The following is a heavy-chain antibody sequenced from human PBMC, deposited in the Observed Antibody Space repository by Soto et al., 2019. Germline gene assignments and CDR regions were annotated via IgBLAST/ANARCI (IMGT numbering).Heavy chain of an antibody. CDR3: ASGRYDSSTYFES. CDR2: ITPFNGVT. CDR1: GYTLTYRY. D-gene: IGHD3-22*01. Sequence: SVKVSCKASGYTLTYRYLHWVRQAPGQALEWMGWITPFNGVTKYAQKFQDRVAISTDRSMSTVYMELNNLRSEDTAMFYCASGRYDSSTYFESWGQGTRGHRLL. V-gene: IGHV1-45*02. J-gene: IGHJ4*02.